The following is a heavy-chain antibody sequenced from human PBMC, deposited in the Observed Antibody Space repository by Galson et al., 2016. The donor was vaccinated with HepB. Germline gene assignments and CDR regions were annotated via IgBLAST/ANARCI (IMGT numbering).Heavy chain of an antibody. CDR1: GFTFSDYY. CDR2: ISRSSSYI. J-gene: IGHJ4*02. V-gene: IGHV3-11*06. D-gene: IGHD3-16*01. CDR3: AREGRGAYSNPIDS. Sequence: SLRLSCAASGFTFSDYYMSWIRQAPGKGLEWIPYISRSSSYIIYADSVKGRFTISRDDAKNSLYLQMNSLRAEDRAVYYCAREGRGAYSNPIDSWGQGTLVTVSS.